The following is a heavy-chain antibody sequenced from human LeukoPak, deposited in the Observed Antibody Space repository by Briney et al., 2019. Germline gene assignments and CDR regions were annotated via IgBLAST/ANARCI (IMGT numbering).Heavy chain of an antibody. J-gene: IGHJ4*02. V-gene: IGHV5-51*01. D-gene: IGHD6-19*01. CDR1: GYSFTNCW. CDR2: IYPGDSNT. Sequence: GESLKISCKGSGYSFTNCWIGWVRQMPGKGLEWMGSIYPGDSNTRYSPSFQGQVTISADKSISTAYLQWSSLKASDTAMYYCATSTKSIAVAYYFDYWGQGTLVTVSS. CDR3: ATSTKSIAVAYYFDY.